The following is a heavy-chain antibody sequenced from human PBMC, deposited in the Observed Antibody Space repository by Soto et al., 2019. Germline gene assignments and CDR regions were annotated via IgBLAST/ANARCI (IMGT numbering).Heavy chain of an antibody. CDR1: GGSISSGGYY. CDR3: ASGGDPYYYDSTDYYPD. V-gene: IGHV4-31*03. CDR2: IFYSGST. Sequence: SETLSLTCTVSGGSISSGGYYWCWIRQHSGKGLEWIGSIFYSGSTYYNPSLKSRVNILVDTSKKQFSLKLSSVTAADTAVYYCASGGDPYYYDSTDYYPDWGQGTLVTVS. D-gene: IGHD3-22*01. J-gene: IGHJ4*02.